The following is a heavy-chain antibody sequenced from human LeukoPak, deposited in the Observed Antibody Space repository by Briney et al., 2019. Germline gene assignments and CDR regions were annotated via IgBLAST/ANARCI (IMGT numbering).Heavy chain of an antibody. CDR2: IYYLGGT. CDR3: ARRSYGSASPLRMDV. D-gene: IGHD3-10*01. J-gene: IGHJ6*02. Sequence: SETLSLTCTVSGGSISGYYWTWIRQPPGKGLEWIGYIYYLGGTNYNPSLKSRVTISLDTSKNQFSLKRSSVTAADTAVYYCARRSYGSASPLRMDVWGQGTTVTVSS. V-gene: IGHV4-59*08. CDR1: GGSISGYY.